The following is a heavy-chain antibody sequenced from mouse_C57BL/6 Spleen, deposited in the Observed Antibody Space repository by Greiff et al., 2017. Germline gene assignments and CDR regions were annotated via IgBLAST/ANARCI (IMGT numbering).Heavy chain of an antibody. J-gene: IGHJ4*01. CDR2: INTSNGGT. CDR3: AKVQHSMDY. Sequence: QVQLPQPGTELVKPGASVKLSCKASGYTFTSYWMHWVKQRPGQGLEWIGNINTSNGGTNYKEKFKSKATLTVDKSSSAALMQLSSQTSENSAVYYCAKVQHSMDYWGQGTSVTVSS. V-gene: IGHV1-53*01. CDR1: GYTFTSYW.